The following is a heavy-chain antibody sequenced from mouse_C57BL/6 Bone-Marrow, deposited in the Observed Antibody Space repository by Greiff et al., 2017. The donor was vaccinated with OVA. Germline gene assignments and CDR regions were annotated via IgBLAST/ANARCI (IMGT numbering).Heavy chain of an antibody. CDR1: GYTFTDYY. CDR3: AKRDFRYGKILWAMDY. J-gene: IGHJ4*01. V-gene: IGHV1-19*01. CDR2: INPYNGGT. Sequence: EVKLMESGPVLVKPGASVKMSCKASGYTFTDYYMNWVKQSHGKSLEWIGVINPYNGGTSYNQKFKGKATLTVDKSSSTAYMELNSLTSEDSAVYYCAKRDFRYGKILWAMDYWGQGTSVTVSS. D-gene: IGHD2-1*01.